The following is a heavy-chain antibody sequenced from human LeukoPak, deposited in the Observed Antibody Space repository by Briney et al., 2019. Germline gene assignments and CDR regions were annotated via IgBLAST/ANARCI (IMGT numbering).Heavy chain of an antibody. V-gene: IGHV3-15*01. CDR1: GFIFSDAW. CDR3: TTHIRSYLNRFYFDY. CDR2: IKRKADGGTA. J-gene: IGHJ4*02. D-gene: IGHD1-26*01. Sequence: TGGSLRLSCGASGFIFSDAWVSWVRQAPGKGLEWVGRIKRKADGGTADYGAPVEGRFTISRDDSKNTVYLQMTNLKVEDTALYYCTTHIRSYLNRFYFDYWGQGALVTVSS.